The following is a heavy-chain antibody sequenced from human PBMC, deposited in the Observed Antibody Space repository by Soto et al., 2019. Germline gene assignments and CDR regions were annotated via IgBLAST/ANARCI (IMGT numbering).Heavy chain of an antibody. J-gene: IGHJ4*02. V-gene: IGHV3-30*18. Sequence: QVQLVESGGGVVQPGRSLRLSCVGSGFNFGTYGIHWVRQAPGKGLEWVAVISSDGRLRYHADSVKGRFTVSRDNSRNTVFLQMDSLRAEDTAVYYCAKDSDSGVIIYYFDYWGQGTLVTVSS. CDR2: ISSDGRLR. CDR1: GFNFGTYG. D-gene: IGHD3-10*01. CDR3: AKDSDSGVIIYYFDY.